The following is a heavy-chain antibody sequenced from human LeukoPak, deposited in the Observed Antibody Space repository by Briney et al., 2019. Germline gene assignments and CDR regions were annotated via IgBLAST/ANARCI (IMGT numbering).Heavy chain of an antibody. CDR1: GFSFNSYN. V-gene: IGHV3-21*01. CDR3: AGETVSGTV. CDR2: ISSSSTYT. Sequence: GGTLRLSCAASGFSFNSYNMNWVRQPPGKGLEWVSSISSSSTYTKYADSVKGRFAISRDNAKSSLYLQMNRLRTEDTAVYYCAGETVSGTVWGQGTLVTVSS. D-gene: IGHD6-19*01. J-gene: IGHJ4*02.